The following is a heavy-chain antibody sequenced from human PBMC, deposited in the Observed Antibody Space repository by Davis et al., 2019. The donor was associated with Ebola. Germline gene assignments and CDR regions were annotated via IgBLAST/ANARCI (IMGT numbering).Heavy chain of an antibody. V-gene: IGHV1-46*01. D-gene: IGHD5-18*01. Sequence: AASVKVSCKASGYTFTSYYMHWVRQAPGQGLEWMGIINPSGGSTSYAQKFQGRVTMTRDTSTSTVYMELSSLRSEDTAVYYCATNVDTAMVTGHYFDYWGQGTLVTVSS. J-gene: IGHJ4*02. CDR3: ATNVDTAMVTGHYFDY. CDR1: GYTFTSYY. CDR2: INPSGGST.